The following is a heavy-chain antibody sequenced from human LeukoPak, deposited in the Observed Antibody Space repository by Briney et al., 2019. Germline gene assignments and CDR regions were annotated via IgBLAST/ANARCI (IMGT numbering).Heavy chain of an antibody. CDR1: GFTFDDYA. J-gene: IGHJ4*02. CDR3: VLVYGSGSYGLDY. Sequence: PGGSLRLSCAASGFTFDDYAMHWVRQAPGKGLEWVSGISWNSGSIGYADSVKGRFTISRDNAKNSLYLQMNSLRAEDTALYYCVLVYGSGSYGLDYWGQGTLVT. D-gene: IGHD3-10*01. V-gene: IGHV3-9*01. CDR2: ISWNSGSI.